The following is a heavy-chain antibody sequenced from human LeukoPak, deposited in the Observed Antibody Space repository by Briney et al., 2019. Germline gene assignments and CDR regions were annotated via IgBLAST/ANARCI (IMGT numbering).Heavy chain of an antibody. Sequence: SETLSLTCTVSGGSISSSSYYWGWIRQPPEKGLEWIGSIYYSGSTYYNPSLKSRVTISVDTSKNQFSLRVSSVTAADTAVYYCARGAGHQLSRRNYYAMDVWGQGTTVTVSS. D-gene: IGHD2-2*01. CDR3: ARGAGHQLSRRNYYAMDV. J-gene: IGHJ6*02. CDR2: IYYSGST. CDR1: GGSISSSSYY. V-gene: IGHV4-39*07.